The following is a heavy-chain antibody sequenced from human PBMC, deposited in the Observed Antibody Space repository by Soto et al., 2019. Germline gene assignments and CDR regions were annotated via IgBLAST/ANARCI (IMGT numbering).Heavy chain of an antibody. J-gene: IGHJ5*02. CDR1: GYTFTSYG. V-gene: IGHV1-3*01. CDR3: VRRHVSATGIDLFDP. CDR2: INAANGDT. D-gene: IGHD6-13*01. Sequence: VASVKVSCKASGYTFTSYGIHWVRQAPGQRLEWMGWINAANGDTKYSPKFQGRVTITRDTSASTAYMELSSLRSEDTAVYYCVRRHVSATGIDLFDPWGQGTLVTVSS.